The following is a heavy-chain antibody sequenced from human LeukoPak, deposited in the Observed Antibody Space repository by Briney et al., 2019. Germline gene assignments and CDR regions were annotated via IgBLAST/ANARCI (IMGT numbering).Heavy chain of an antibody. CDR3: ARVNYGRNGLFDH. CDR2: IIPILGIA. D-gene: IGHD4-23*01. V-gene: IGHV1-69*04. CDR1: LGTFSSYA. J-gene: IGHJ4*02. Sequence: ASVKVSCKASLGTFSSYAISWVRQAPGQGLEWMGRIIPILGIANCGQKIQGRVTITADKSTSTAYMELSSLRSEDTAVYYCARVNYGRNGLFDHWGQGTLVTVSS.